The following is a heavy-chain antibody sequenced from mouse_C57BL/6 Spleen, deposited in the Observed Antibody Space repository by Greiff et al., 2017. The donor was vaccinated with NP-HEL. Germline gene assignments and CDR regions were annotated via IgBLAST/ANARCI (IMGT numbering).Heavy chain of an antibody. V-gene: IGHV1-61*01. CDR2: IYPSDSAT. CDR1: GYTFTSYW. Sequence: QVQLKQPGAELVRPGSSVKLSCKASGYTFTSYWMDWVKQRPGQGLEWIGNIYPSDSATHYNQKFKDKATLTVDKSSSTAYMQLSSLTSEDSAVYYCARSTYDYALDYWGQGTTLTVSS. CDR3: ARSTYDYALDY. D-gene: IGHD2-4*01. J-gene: IGHJ2*01.